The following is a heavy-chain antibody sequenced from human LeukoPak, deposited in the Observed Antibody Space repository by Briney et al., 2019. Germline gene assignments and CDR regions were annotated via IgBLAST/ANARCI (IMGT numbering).Heavy chain of an antibody. Sequence: SETLSLTCTVSGGSISSITYYWGWIRQPPGKGLERIGSLFYSGNTYYNPSLKSRVTISVDTSKNHFSLKLSSVTAADTAVYYCASRGVVAINFDYWGQGALVTVSS. D-gene: IGHD3-10*01. J-gene: IGHJ4*02. CDR2: LFYSGNT. CDR3: ASRGVVAINFDY. V-gene: IGHV4-39*02. CDR1: GGSISSITYY.